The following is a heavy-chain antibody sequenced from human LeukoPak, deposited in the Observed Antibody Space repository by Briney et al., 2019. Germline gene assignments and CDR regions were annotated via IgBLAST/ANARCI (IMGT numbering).Heavy chain of an antibody. J-gene: IGHJ4*02. CDR2: IDSSGSTI. Sequence: PGGSLRLSCAASGFTFSSYEMNWVRQAPVKGLEWVSYIDSSGSTIHYADSVKGRFTISRDNSKNTLYLEVISLTAEDTAVYYCAKDDAWLRFGEWSQGTLVTVSS. CDR1: GFTFSSYE. D-gene: IGHD3-10*01. V-gene: IGHV3-48*03. CDR3: AKDDAWLRFGE.